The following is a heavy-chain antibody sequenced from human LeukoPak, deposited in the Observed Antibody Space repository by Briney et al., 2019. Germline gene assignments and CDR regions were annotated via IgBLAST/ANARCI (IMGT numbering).Heavy chain of an antibody. V-gene: IGHV5-51*03. D-gene: IGHD3-22*01. CDR2: IYPGDSDT. Sequence: PGESLKISCKGSGYSLTSYWIGWVRQMPGKGLEWMGIIYPGDSDTRYSPSFQGQVTISADKSISTAYLQWSSLKVSDTAMYYCARPITYYYDSSGYYLDYWGQGTLVTVSS. CDR3: ARPITYYYDSSGYYLDY. CDR1: GYSLTSYW. J-gene: IGHJ4*02.